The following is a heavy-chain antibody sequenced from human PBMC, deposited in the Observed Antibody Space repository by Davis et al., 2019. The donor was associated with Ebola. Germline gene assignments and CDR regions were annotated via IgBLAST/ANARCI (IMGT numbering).Heavy chain of an antibody. J-gene: IGHJ6*02. CDR3: ARDRHVYYYGMTS. V-gene: IGHV4-61*01. CDR2: IYYSGST. Sequence: MPSETLSLTCTVSGGSVSSGSYYWSWIRQPPGKGLEWIGYIYYSGSTNYNPSLKSRVTISVDTSKNQFSLKLSSVTAADTAVYYCARDRHVYYYGMTSGAKGPRSPSP. CDR1: GGSVSSGSYY.